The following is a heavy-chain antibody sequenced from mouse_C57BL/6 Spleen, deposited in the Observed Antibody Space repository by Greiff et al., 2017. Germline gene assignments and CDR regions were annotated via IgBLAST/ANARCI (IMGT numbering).Heavy chain of an antibody. CDR1: GFNIKDDY. Sequence: EVQLQQSGSELVRPGASVKLSCTASGFNIKDDYMHWVKQRPEQGLAWIGWIDPENGDTEYASKFQGKDTITAAPSSNTAYLHLSSLTSEDTAVYYCTSGIITTVEDYWGQGTTLTVSS. J-gene: IGHJ2*01. CDR3: TSGIITTVEDY. D-gene: IGHD1-1*01. V-gene: IGHV14-4*01. CDR2: IDPENGDT.